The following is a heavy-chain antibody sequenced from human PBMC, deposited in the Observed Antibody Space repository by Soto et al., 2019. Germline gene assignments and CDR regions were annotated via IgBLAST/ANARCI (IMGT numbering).Heavy chain of an antibody. D-gene: IGHD3-22*01. Sequence: LRLSCAASGFTFSSYSMNWVRQAPGKGLEWVSSISSSSSYIYYADSVKGRFTISRDNAKNSLYLQMNSLGAEDTAVYYCAREMTSRYYYDSSGPDDAFDIWGQGTMVTVSS. V-gene: IGHV3-21*01. CDR2: ISSSSSYI. CDR1: GFTFSSYS. J-gene: IGHJ3*02. CDR3: AREMTSRYYYDSSGPDDAFDI.